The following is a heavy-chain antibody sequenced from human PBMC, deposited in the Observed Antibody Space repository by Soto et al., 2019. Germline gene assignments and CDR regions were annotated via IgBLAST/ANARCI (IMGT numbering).Heavy chain of an antibody. CDR1: GYTFTSYY. Sequence: QVQLVQSGAEVKKPGASVKVSCKASGYTFTSYYMHWVRQAPGQGLEWMGIINPSGGSTSYAQKFHGRVTMTRDTSTSTVYMELSSLRSEDTAVYYCARDPGGNHFDYWGQGTLVTVSS. CDR2: INPSGGST. D-gene: IGHD2-15*01. V-gene: IGHV1-46*01. CDR3: ARDPGGNHFDY. J-gene: IGHJ4*02.